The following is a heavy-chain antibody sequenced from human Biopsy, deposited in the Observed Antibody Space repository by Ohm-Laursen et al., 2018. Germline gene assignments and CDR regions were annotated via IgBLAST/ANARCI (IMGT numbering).Heavy chain of an antibody. CDR1: GYSFTKYY. CDR2: INPTGGTT. CDR3: ARDETGSSVFGPYYYGMDV. Sequence: AASVKVSCKASGYSFTKYYINWVRQAPGQGLEWMGIINPTGGTTSYAEKFQGRVTLTRDTSTGTVYLELNSLIYEDTALYYCARDETGSSVFGPYYYGMDVWGQGTTATVS. J-gene: IGHJ6*02. V-gene: IGHV1-46*01. D-gene: IGHD3-9*01.